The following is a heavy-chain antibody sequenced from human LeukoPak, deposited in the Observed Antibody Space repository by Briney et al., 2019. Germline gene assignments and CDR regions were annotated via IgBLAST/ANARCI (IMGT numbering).Heavy chain of an antibody. D-gene: IGHD3-22*01. J-gene: IGHJ4*02. Sequence: SQTLSLTCAVSGDSVSSNSAAWNWLRQSPSRGLESLGRTYYRSKWYNDYAVSVKSRITINPDTSKNQFSLQLNSVTLEDTAVYYCARMGADSSGYYYDYWGQGTLVTVSS. V-gene: IGHV6-1*01. CDR1: GDSVSSNSAA. CDR3: ARMGADSSGYYYDY. CDR2: TYYRSKWYN.